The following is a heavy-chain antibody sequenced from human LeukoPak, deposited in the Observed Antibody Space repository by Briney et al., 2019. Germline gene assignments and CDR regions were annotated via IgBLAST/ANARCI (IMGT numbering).Heavy chain of an antibody. CDR1: GGTFSSYA. J-gene: IGHJ4*02. V-gene: IGHV1-69*05. Sequence: ASVKVSCKASGGTFSSYAISWVRQAPGQGLEWMGRIIPIFGTATYAQKLQGRVTMTTDTSTSTAYMELRSLRSDDTAVYYCARGSLVVVTAIVFDYWGQGTLVTVSS. CDR2: IIPIFGTA. CDR3: ARGSLVVVTAIVFDY. D-gene: IGHD2-21*02.